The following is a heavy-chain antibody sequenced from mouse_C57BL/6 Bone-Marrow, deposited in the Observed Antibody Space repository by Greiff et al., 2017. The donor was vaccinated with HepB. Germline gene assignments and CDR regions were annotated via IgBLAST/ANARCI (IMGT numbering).Heavy chain of an antibody. D-gene: IGHD2-2*01. V-gene: IGHV5-12*01. CDR1: GFTFSDYY. Sequence: EVNVVESGGGLVQPGGSLKLSCAASGFTFSDYYMYWVRQTPEKRLEWVAYISNGGGSTYYPDTVKGRFTISRDNAKNTLYLQMSRLKSEDTAMYYCARHSGYYFDYWGQGTTLTVSS. CDR2: ISNGGGST. CDR3: ARHSGYYFDY. J-gene: IGHJ2*01.